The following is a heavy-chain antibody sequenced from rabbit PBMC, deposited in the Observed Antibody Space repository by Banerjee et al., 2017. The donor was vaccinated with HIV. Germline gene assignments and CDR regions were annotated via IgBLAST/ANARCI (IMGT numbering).Heavy chain of an antibody. CDR1: GFSFSSSYW. J-gene: IGHJ4*01. Sequence: QQQLEESGGGLVKPEGSLTLTCTASGFSFSSSYWICWVRQAPGKGLEWIACIYAGSSGSTYYASWAKGRFTISKTSSTTVTLQMTSLTAADTATYFCARDLAGVIGWNFNLWGPGTLVTVS. V-gene: IGHV1S45*01. CDR3: ARDLAGVIGWNFNL. D-gene: IGHD4-1*01. CDR2: IYAGSSGST.